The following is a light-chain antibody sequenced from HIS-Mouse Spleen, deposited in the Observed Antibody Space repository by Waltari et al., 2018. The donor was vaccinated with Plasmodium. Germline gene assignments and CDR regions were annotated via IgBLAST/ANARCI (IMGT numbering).Light chain of an antibody. V-gene: IGLV3-19*01. CDR2: GKN. Sequence: SSELTQDPAVSVALGQTVRITCQGDHLRRYYASWYQQKPGQAPVLVIYGKNNRPSGIPDRFSGSSSGNTASLTITGAQAEDEADYYCNSRDSSGNHWVFGGGTKLTVL. CDR3: NSRDSSGNHWV. CDR1: HLRRYY. J-gene: IGLJ3*02.